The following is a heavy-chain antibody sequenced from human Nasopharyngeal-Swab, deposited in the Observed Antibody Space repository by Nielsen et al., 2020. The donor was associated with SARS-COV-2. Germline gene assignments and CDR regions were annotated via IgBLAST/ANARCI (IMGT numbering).Heavy chain of an antibody. CDR2: IDTGGTRT. D-gene: IGHD4-23*01. V-gene: IGHV3-74*01. J-gene: IGHJ4*01. Sequence: GESLKISCAASGFSFSSFWMHWVRQVPGEGLVWVSRIDTGGTRTDYAESVKGRFTISRDNAKNTLCLQMNNLRPEDTAVYYCARDIGGFGGYWGQGTLVTVSS. CDR3: ARDIGGFGGY. CDR1: GFSFSSFW.